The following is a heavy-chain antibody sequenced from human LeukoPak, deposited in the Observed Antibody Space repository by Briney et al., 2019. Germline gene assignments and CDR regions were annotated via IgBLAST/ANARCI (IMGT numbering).Heavy chain of an antibody. J-gene: IGHJ5*02. CDR3: ARDPSGKFFNWFDP. D-gene: IGHD1-26*01. V-gene: IGHV4-59*01. Sequence: SKTLSLTCTVSGGSISRYYWSWIRQPPGKGLEWIGYIYYSGGTNYNPSLKSRVTISVDTSKNQFSLKMRSVTAADTAVYYCARDPSGKFFNWFDPWGQGTLVTVSS. CDR1: GGSISRYY. CDR2: IYYSGGT.